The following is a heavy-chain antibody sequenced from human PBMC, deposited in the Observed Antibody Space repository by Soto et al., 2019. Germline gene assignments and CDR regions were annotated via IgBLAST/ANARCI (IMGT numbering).Heavy chain of an antibody. CDR2: INPNSGGT. V-gene: IGHV1-2*02. J-gene: IGHJ4*02. CDR1: GYTFTGCY. D-gene: IGHD2-15*01. CDR3: AREPACSGGSCYSVHFDY. Sequence: ASVKVSCKASGYTFTGCYMHWVRQAPGQGLEWMGWINPNSGGTNYAQKFQGRVTMTRDTSISTAYMELSRLRSDDTAVYYCAREPACSGGSCYSVHFDYWGQGTLVTVSS.